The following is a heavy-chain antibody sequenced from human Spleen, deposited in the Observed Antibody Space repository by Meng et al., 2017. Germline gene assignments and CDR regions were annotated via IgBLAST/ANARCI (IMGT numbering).Heavy chain of an antibody. CDR3: TIHTSVHI. J-gene: IGHJ3*02. V-gene: IGHV3-73*01. D-gene: IGHD5/OR15-5a*01. Sequence: GESLKISCAVSGVLFSGSDIHWVRQASGKGLEWVGRIETKPNSYATSYAASVRGRFTISRDDLKNTAYLQMNSLKTEDTALYYCTIHTSVHIWGQGTMVTVSS. CDR1: GVLFSGSD. CDR2: IETKPNSYAT.